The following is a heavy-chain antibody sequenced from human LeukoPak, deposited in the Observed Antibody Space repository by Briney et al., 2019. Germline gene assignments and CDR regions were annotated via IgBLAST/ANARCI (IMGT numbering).Heavy chain of an antibody. CDR3: ARDQGSSSWYSANWFDP. CDR2: IIPILGIA. V-gene: IGHV1-69*04. CDR1: GGTFSSYA. Sequence: ASVKVSCKASGGTFSSYAISWVRQAPGQGLEWMGRIIPILGIANYAQKFQGRVTITADKSTSTAYMELSSLRSEDTAVYYCARDQGSSSWYSANWFDPWGQGTLVTVSS. J-gene: IGHJ5*02. D-gene: IGHD6-13*01.